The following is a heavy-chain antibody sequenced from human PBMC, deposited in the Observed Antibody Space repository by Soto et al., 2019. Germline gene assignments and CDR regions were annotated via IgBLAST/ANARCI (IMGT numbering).Heavy chain of an antibody. D-gene: IGHD5-18*01. CDR2: TIPIIGTT. V-gene: IGHV1-69*01. CDR3: AAGDSSDTGDP. Sequence: QVQLVQSGAEVKKPGSSVKVSCKASGDTLSTHGISWVRQAPGQGLEWMGGTIPIIGTTDYAEKFQGRVTITADESTTTSYMELSSLRPGDTAVYYCAAGDSSDTGDPWGQGTLVTVSS. CDR1: GDTLSTHG. J-gene: IGHJ5*02.